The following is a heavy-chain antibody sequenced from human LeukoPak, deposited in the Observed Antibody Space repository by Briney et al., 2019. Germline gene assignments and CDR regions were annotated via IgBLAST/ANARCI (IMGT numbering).Heavy chain of an antibody. J-gene: IGHJ4*02. V-gene: IGHV1-18*01. Sequence: GASVKVSCKASGYTFTSYGISWVRQAPGQGLEWMGWISAYNGNTDYAQKFQGRVTMTTDTSTSTAFMELRSLRSDDTAVYYCARGGISGGYDSADYWGQGTLLTVSS. CDR1: GYTFTSYG. CDR2: ISAYNGNT. CDR3: ARGGISGGYDSADY. D-gene: IGHD5-12*01.